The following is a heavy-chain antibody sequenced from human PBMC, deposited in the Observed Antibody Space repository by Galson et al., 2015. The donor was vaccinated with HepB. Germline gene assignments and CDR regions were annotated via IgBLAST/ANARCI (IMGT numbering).Heavy chain of an antibody. CDR1: GFTFDNFA. D-gene: IGHD2-8*01. J-gene: IGHJ3*01. CDR2: LSWNSGSY. CDR3: AKDRWDLLRMGAFDG. V-gene: IGHV3-9*01. Sequence: SLRLSCAASGFTFDNFAMHWVRQVPGKGLEWASGLSWNSGSYGYADSVKGRFTISRDNSENSLYLQMNSLRPEDTAVYYCAKDRWDLLRMGAFDGWGQGTLVTVSS.